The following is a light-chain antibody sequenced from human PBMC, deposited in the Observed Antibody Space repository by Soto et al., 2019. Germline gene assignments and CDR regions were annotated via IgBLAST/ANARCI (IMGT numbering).Light chain of an antibody. CDR3: QSADSSGNVV. CDR2: KDS. J-gene: IGLJ2*01. Sequence: SYELTQPPSVSVSPGQTARITCSGDALPKQYAYWYQQKPGQAPVLVIYKDSERPSGIPERFSGSSSGTTVTLTISGVQAEDEADYYCQSADSSGNVVFWGGTKLTVL. CDR1: ALPKQY. V-gene: IGLV3-25*03.